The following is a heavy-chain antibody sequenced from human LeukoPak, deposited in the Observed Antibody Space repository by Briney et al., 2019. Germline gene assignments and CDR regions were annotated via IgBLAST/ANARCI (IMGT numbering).Heavy chain of an antibody. J-gene: IGHJ4*02. CDR1: GFTVSSNY. Sequence: GGSLRLSCAASGFTVSSNYMSWVRQAPGKGLEWVSVIYSGGSTYYADSVKGRFTISRDNSKNTLYLQMNSLRAEDTAVYYCARGQRYSYGFGYYFDYWGQGTLVTVSS. V-gene: IGHV3-53*01. CDR2: IYSGGST. CDR3: ARGQRYSYGFGYYFDY. D-gene: IGHD5-18*01.